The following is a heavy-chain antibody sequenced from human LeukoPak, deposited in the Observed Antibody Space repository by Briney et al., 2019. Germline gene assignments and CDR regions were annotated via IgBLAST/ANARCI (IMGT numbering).Heavy chain of an antibody. D-gene: IGHD3-9*01. Sequence: GGSLRLSCAASGFTFSSYAMSWVRQAPGKGLEWVSAISGSGGSTYYADSVKGRFTISRDNSKNTLYLKMNSLRAEDTAVYYCAKDQEITILSFFHYWGQGTLVTVSS. CDR1: GFTFSSYA. CDR3: AKDQEITILSFFHY. CDR2: ISGSGGST. V-gene: IGHV3-23*01. J-gene: IGHJ4*02.